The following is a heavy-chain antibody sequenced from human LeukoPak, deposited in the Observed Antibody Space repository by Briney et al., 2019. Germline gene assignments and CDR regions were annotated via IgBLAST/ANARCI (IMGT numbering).Heavy chain of an antibody. Sequence: GGSLRLSCAASGFTFSSYGMHWVRQAPGKGLEWVAVIWYDGSNKYYADSVKGRFTISRDNSKNTLYLQMNSLRAEDTAVYYCARDRDEYSSSWYYYYYMDVWGKGTTVTVSS. CDR3: ARDRDEYSSSWYYYYYMDV. V-gene: IGHV3-33*01. D-gene: IGHD6-6*01. CDR2: IWYDGSNK. J-gene: IGHJ6*03. CDR1: GFTFSSYG.